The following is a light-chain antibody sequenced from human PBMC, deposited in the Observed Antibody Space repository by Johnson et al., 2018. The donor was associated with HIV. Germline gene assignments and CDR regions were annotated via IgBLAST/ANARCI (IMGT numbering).Light chain of an antibody. CDR3: GTWDRSLSLYV. J-gene: IGLJ1*01. V-gene: IGLV1-51*01. CDR1: NSDIGENY. CDR2: ETD. Sequence: QSVLTQPPSVSAATGQKVTISCSGSNSDIGENYVSWYQQVTGTAPKLLIYETDKRHSGIPDRFSGSKSGTSATLDITGLQTGDEADYYCGTWDRSLSLYVVGTGTQVTAL.